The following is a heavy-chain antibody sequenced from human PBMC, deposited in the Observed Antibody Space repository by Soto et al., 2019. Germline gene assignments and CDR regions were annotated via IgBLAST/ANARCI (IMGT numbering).Heavy chain of an antibody. CDR2: LSRGDEP. CDR3: ATQTISSTWPV. J-gene: IGHJ6*02. CDR1: GAPITTTKW. Sequence: QVQLQESGPGLVKPSETLSLTCTVSGAPITTTKWWAWVRLPPGKGFEWIGELSRGDEPSSTPSLERRFPMSLAKSNNPFSLKLTSVTPAATPIYYCATQTISSTWPVWRRGTAVTVSS. V-gene: IGHV4-4*02.